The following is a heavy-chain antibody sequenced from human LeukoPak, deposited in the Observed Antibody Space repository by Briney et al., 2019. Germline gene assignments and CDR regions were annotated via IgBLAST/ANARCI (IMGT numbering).Heavy chain of an antibody. CDR2: ISYDGSNK. D-gene: IGHD2-2*01. Sequence: QPGRSLRLSCAASGFTFSSYAMHWVRQAPGKGLEWVAVISYDGSNKYYADSVKGRFTISRDNSKNTLYLQMNSLRAEDTAVYYCAKSFRSTSLDYWGQGTLVTVSS. CDR1: GFTFSSYA. CDR3: AKSFRSTSLDY. J-gene: IGHJ4*02. V-gene: IGHV3-30*04.